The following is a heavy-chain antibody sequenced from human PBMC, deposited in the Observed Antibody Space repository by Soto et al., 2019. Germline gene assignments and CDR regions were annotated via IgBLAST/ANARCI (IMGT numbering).Heavy chain of an antibody. J-gene: IGHJ3*02. CDR3: ARGGYYSSGRGAFDI. V-gene: IGHV3-66*01. Sequence: PGGSLRLSCAASGFTVSSNYMSWVRQAPGKGLEWVSVIYSGGSTYYADSVKGRFTISRDNSKNTLYLQMNSLRAEDTAVYYCARGGYYSSGRGAFDIRSQGTMVTGSS. CDR1: GFTVSSNY. CDR2: IYSGGST. D-gene: IGHD3-22*01.